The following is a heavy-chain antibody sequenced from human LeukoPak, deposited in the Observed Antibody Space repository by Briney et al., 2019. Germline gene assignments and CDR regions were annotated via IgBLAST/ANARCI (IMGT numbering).Heavy chain of an antibody. V-gene: IGHV3-49*03. D-gene: IGHD3-3*01. J-gene: IGHJ4*02. CDR2: IRSKAYGGTT. CDR3: TRAVPGYDFWSGYYPFLDYFDY. CDR1: GFTFGDYA. Sequence: GGSLRLSCTASGFTFGDYAMSWFRQAPGKGLEWVGFIRSKAYGGTTEYAASVKGRFTISRDDSKSIAYLQMNSLKTEDTAVYYCTRAVPGYDFWSGYYPFLDYFDYWGQGTLVTVSS.